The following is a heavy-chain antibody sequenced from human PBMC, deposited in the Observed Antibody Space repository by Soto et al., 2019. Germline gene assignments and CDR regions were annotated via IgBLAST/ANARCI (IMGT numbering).Heavy chain of an antibody. J-gene: IGHJ6*02. CDR3: ARDLCGNCSYYGPAV. Sequence: ASVKVSCKASGYTFTSYYMHWVRQAPGQGLEWMGIINPSGGSTSYAQKFQGRVTMTRDTSTSTVYMELSSLRSEDTAVYYCARDLCGNCSYYGPAVWGHGNTVTVX. CDR1: GYTFTSYY. D-gene: IGHD2-21*02. CDR2: INPSGGST. V-gene: IGHV1-46*01.